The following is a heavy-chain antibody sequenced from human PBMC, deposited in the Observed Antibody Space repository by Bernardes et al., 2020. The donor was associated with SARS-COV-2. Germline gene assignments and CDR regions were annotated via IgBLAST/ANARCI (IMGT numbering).Heavy chain of an antibody. Sequence: ASVKVSCKASGYTFTSYDINWVRQATGQGLEWMGWMNPNSGNTGYAQKFQGRVTMTSNTSISTAYMELSSLRSEDTAVYYCASSGLATRTKYGDYVHYYYYYGMDVWGQGTTVTVSS. CDR3: ASSGLATRTKYGDYVHYYYYYGMDV. CDR2: MNPNSGNT. D-gene: IGHD4-17*01. CDR1: GYTFTSYD. J-gene: IGHJ6*02. V-gene: IGHV1-8*01.